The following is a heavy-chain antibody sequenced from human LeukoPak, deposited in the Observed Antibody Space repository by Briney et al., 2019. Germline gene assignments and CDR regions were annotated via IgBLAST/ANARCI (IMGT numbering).Heavy chain of an antibody. CDR3: ARFRGNIAAAGDY. D-gene: IGHD6-13*01. CDR2: MNPNSGNT. Sequence: ASVKVSCKASGYTFTSYDINWVRQATGQGLEGMGWMNPNSGNTGYAQKFQGRVTMTRNTSISTAYMELSSLRSEDTAVYFCARFRGNIAAAGDYWGQGTLVTVSS. CDR1: GYTFTSYD. V-gene: IGHV1-8*01. J-gene: IGHJ4*02.